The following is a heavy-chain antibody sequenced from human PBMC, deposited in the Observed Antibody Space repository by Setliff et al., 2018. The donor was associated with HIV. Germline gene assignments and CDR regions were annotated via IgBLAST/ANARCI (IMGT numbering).Heavy chain of an antibody. CDR2: IKQDGSEK. V-gene: IGHV3-7*03. CDR1: GFTFSDAW. D-gene: IGHD1-1*01. Sequence: GGSLRLSCATSGFTFSDAWMNWVRQAPGKGLEWVANIKQDGSEKYYVDSVKGRFTISRDNAKNSLCLQMNSLRTEDTAMYYCARDVRWNQDGGGYWGQGTLVTVSS. J-gene: IGHJ4*02. CDR3: ARDVRWNQDGGGY.